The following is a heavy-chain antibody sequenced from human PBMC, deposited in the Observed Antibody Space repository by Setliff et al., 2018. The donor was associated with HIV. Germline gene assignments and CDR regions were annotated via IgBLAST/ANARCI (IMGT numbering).Heavy chain of an antibody. J-gene: IGHJ4*02. CDR2: IFASGST. V-gene: IGHV4-4*07. D-gene: IGHD1-1*01. CDR3: ARDVGEQLDV. Sequence: PSETLSLTCTVSGGSFSSYHWSWIRHPAGKGLEWIGHIFASGSTKYNPSLESRVTMSVDTSRTQFSLKLSSVTAADTAVYYCARDVGEQLDVWGQGTLVTVSS. CDR1: GGSFSSYH.